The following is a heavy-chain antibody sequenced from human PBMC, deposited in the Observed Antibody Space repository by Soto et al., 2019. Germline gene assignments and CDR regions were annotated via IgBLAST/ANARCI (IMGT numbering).Heavy chain of an antibody. CDR1: GFTFSSFN. CDR2: ITSSGTYI. J-gene: IGHJ4*02. Sequence: GGSLSLSCAVSGFTFSSFNMNWVRQAPGKGLEWVSSITSSGTYIYYANSAKGRSTVSRDNAKNSLYLQMNSLRAEDTAVYYCARDLGGCSLYYFDYWGPGTLVTVSS. D-gene: IGHD3-16*01. CDR3: ARDLGGCSLYYFDY. V-gene: IGHV3-21*01.